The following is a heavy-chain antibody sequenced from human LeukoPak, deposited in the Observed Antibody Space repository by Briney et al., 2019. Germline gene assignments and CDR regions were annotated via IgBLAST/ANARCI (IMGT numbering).Heavy chain of an antibody. CDR2: IYYSGST. CDR3: ARNGCSSGICKTE. CDR1: GGSIGIYY. V-gene: IGHV4-59*01. D-gene: IGHD2-2*01. J-gene: IGHJ4*02. Sequence: PSETLSLTCTVSGGSIGIYYWSWIRQTPGKGLEWIGYIYYSGSTTYNPSLKSRVTISLDTSKNQFSLKLSSVTAADTAVYFCARNGCSSGICKTEWGQGTLVTVSS.